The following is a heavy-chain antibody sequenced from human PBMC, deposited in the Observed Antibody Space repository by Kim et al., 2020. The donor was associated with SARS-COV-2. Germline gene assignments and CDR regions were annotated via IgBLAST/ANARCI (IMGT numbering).Heavy chain of an antibody. CDR3: ARDWTYDDNTDTFDI. J-gene: IGHJ3*02. CDR1: GYTFTSYA. V-gene: IGHV1-18*01. Sequence: ASVKVSCKASGYTFTSYAISWVRQAPGQGLERMGWISAYEGHANYAEKVQGRVTMTTDTSTSTAYMELRSLRSDDTAVYYCARDWTYDDNTDTFDIWGQGTMVTVDS. CDR2: ISAYEGHA. D-gene: IGHD3-22*01.